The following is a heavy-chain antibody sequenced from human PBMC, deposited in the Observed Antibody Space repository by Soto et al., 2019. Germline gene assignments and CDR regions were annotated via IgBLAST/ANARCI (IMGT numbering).Heavy chain of an antibody. CDR3: ARECKGYSNYVPSYYYYMDV. Sequence: PGGSLRLSCAASGFTVSSNYMSWVRQAPGKGLEWVSVIYSGGSTYYADSVKGRFTISRDNSKNTLYLQMNSLRAEDTAVYYCARECKGYSNYVPSYYYYMDVWGKGTTVTVSS. CDR2: IYSGGST. V-gene: IGHV3-66*01. D-gene: IGHD4-4*01. CDR1: GFTVSSNY. J-gene: IGHJ6*03.